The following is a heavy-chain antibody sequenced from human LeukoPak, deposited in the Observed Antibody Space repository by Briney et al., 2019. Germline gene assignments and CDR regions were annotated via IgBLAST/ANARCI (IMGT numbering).Heavy chain of an antibody. V-gene: IGHV3-23*01. CDR2: ISGSGGST. D-gene: IGHD3-10*01. J-gene: IGHJ4*02. CDR3: AKAQNYYGSGFPDY. CDR1: GFTFSSYG. Sequence: GGSLRLSCAASGFTFSSYGMSWVRQAPGKGLEWVSAISGSGGSTYYADSVKGRFTISRGNSKNTLLLQMNSLRAEDTAVYYCAKAQNYYGSGFPDYWGQGTLVTVSS.